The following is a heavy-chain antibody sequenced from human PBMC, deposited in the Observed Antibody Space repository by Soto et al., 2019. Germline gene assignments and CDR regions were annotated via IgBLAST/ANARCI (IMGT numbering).Heavy chain of an antibody. Sequence: SQTLSLTCAISGDSVSSNSAAWNWIRQSPSRGLEWLGRTYYRSKWYNDYAVSVKSRITINPATSKNQFSLEVKSVATEDTAVYCSAKADRLLLAYDGMDVGAQGTSLTVSS. CDR1: GDSVSSNSAA. CDR2: TYYRSKWYN. CDR3: AKADRLLLAYDGMDV. J-gene: IGHJ6*02. D-gene: IGHD2-15*01. V-gene: IGHV6-1*01.